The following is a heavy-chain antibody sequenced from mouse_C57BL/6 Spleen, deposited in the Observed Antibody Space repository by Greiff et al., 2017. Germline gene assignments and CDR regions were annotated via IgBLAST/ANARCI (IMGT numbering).Heavy chain of an antibody. Sequence: QVQLQQPGAELVMPGASVKLSCKASGYTFTSYWMHWVKQRPGQGLEWIGEIDPSDSYTNYNQKFKGKSTLTVDKSSSTAYMQLSSLTSEDSAVYYCAIPLLLRRDYFDYWGQGTTLTVS. CDR1: GYTFTSYW. CDR3: AIPLLLRRDYFDY. V-gene: IGHV1-69*01. CDR2: IDPSDSYT. D-gene: IGHD1-1*01. J-gene: IGHJ2*01.